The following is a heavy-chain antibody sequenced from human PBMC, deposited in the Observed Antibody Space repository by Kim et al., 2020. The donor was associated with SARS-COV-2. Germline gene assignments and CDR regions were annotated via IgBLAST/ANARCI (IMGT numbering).Heavy chain of an antibody. CDR2: WYN. J-gene: IGHJ4*02. CDR3: ARGGVNFDY. Sequence: WYNDYAVSVKSRITINPDTSKNQFSLQLNSVTPEDTAVYYCARGGVNFDYWGQGTLVTVSS. V-gene: IGHV6-1*01.